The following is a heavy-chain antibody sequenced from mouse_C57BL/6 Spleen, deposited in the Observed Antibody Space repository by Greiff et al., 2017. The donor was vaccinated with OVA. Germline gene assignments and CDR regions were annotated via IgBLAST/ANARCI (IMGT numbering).Heavy chain of an antibody. CDR3: AEAAQATWFAY. J-gene: IGHJ3*01. CDR1: VFHIQNTY. CDR2: SDPANGNT. V-gene: IGHV14-3*01. Sequence: VPLQQSVAELVSPGASVQLSFTASVFHIQNTYMHWVKQRPEQGLEWIGRSDPANGNTKYAPKFQGKATITADTSSNTAYLQLSSLTSEDTAIYYCAEAAQATWFAYWGQGTLVTVSA. D-gene: IGHD3-2*02.